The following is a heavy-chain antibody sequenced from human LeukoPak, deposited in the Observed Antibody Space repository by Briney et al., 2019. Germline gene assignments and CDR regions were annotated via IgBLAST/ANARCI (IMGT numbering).Heavy chain of an antibody. V-gene: IGHV3-15*07. CDR2: IKSKTDGGTT. J-gene: IGHJ4*02. D-gene: IGHD3-10*01. Sequence: AGGSLRLSCTASGFTISTYWMNWVRQAPGKGLEWVGRIKSKTDGGTTDYAAPVKGRFTISRDDSKNTLYLQMNSLETEDTAVYYCTTGIRGDWGQGTLVTVSS. CDR1: GFTISTYW. CDR3: TTGIRGD.